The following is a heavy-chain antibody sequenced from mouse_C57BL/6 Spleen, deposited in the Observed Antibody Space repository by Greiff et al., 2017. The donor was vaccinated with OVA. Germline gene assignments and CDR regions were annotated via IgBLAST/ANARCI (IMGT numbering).Heavy chain of an antibody. CDR3: ARVGYYGNSLFDY. CDR2: IYPGSGST. V-gene: IGHV1-55*01. D-gene: IGHD2-1*01. Sequence: VQLQESGAELVKPGASVKMSCKASGYTFTSYWITWVKQRPGQGLEWIGDIYPGSGSTNYNEKFKSKATLTVDTSSSTAYMQLSSLTSEDSAVYYCARVGYYGNSLFDYWGQGTTLTVSS. CDR1: GYTFTSYW. J-gene: IGHJ2*01.